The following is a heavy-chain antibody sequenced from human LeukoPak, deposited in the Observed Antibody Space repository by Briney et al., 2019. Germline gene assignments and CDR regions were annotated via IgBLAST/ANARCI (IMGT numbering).Heavy chain of an antibody. CDR2: ISSSSSAI. CDR3: AREVTGSVAHDAFDI. CDR1: GFTFSVYN. D-gene: IGHD1-20*01. Sequence: GGSLRLSYAASGFTFSVYNMNWVRQAPGKGLEWDSYISSSSSAIYYADSVQGRFTISRDNARNSVYLQMNSLRAEDTAVYYCAREVTGSVAHDAFDIWGQGTMVTVSS. V-gene: IGHV3-48*04. J-gene: IGHJ3*02.